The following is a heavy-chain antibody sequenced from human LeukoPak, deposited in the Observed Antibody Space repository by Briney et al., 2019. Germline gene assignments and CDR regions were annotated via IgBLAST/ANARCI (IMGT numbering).Heavy chain of an antibody. Sequence: PGGSLRLSCAASGFTFSSYAMHWVRQAPGKGLEWVAVISYDGSNKYYADSVKGRFTISRDNYKNTLYLQMNSLRAEDTAVYYCARDLSYYYYGMDVWGQGTTVTVSS. V-gene: IGHV3-30*04. J-gene: IGHJ6*02. CDR2: ISYDGSNK. CDR1: GFTFSSYA. D-gene: IGHD3-16*02. CDR3: ARDLSYYYYGMDV.